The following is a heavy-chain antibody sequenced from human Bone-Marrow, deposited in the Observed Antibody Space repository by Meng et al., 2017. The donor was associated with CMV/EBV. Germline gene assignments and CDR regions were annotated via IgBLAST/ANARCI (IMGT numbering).Heavy chain of an antibody. CDR3: AKDTIPLGAVAATLGY. CDR1: GFAFDDFA. J-gene: IGHJ4*02. CDR2: IYSGGSST. D-gene: IGHD6-19*01. Sequence: GESLKISCTVSGFAFDDFAMAWVRQAPGKGLEWVSVIYSGGSSTYYADSVKGRFTISRDNSKNTLYLQMNSLRAEDTAVYYCAKDTIPLGAVAATLGYWGQGTLVTVSS. V-gene: IGHV3-23*03.